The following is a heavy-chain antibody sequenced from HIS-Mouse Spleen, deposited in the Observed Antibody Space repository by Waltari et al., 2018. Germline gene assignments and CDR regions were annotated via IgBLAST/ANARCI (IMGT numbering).Heavy chain of an antibody. CDR2: IYTSGST. CDR3: ARDFHDFWSGYYGGDKKHDAFDI. V-gene: IGHV4-4*07. J-gene: IGHJ3*02. CDR1: GGPLSSYY. D-gene: IGHD3-3*01. Sequence: QVQLQESGPGLVKPSETLSLTCPASGGPLSSYYWSWIRQPAGKRLVWSGRIYTSGSTNYNPSLKSRVTMSVDTSKNQFSLKLSSVTAADTAVYYCARDFHDFWSGYYGGDKKHDAFDIWGQGTMVTVSS.